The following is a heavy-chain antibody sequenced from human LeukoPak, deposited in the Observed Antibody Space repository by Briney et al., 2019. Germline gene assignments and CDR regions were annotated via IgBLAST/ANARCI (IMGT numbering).Heavy chain of an antibody. CDR1: GGSISSSNG. D-gene: IGHD6-13*01. V-gene: IGHV4-4*02. CDR3: ARASLVRAIDY. Sequence: SEALSLTCAVSGGSISSSNGWSWVRQPPGKGLEWFGEIYHSGSTNYNPSLKSRVTISVDKSKNQFSLKLSSVTAADTAVYYCARASLVRAIDYWGQGTLVTVSS. J-gene: IGHJ4*02. CDR2: IYHSGST.